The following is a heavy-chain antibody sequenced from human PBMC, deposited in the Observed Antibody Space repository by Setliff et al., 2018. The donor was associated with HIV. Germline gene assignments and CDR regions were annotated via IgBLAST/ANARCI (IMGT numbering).Heavy chain of an antibody. CDR1: GFTFGSYG. CDR2: VWHDGSKQ. CDR3: AKGVKWLDP. V-gene: IGHV3-33*08. D-gene: IGHD3-16*01. Sequence: GGSLRLSCAASGFTFGSYGMHWVRQTPGKGLEWVAGVWHDGSKQYYADSVKGRFTISRDNSKNTLYLQMHSLRVEDTAAYYCAKGVKWLDPWGQGIQVTVSS. J-gene: IGHJ5*02.